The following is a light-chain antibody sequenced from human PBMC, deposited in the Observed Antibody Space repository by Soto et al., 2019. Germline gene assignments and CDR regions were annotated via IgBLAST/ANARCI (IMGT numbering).Light chain of an antibody. CDR2: EIN. J-gene: IGLJ1*01. CDR1: SSDVGDSNY. V-gene: IGLV2-8*01. Sequence: QSALTQPPSASGSPGRSVTISCTGTSSDVGDSNYVSWYQQHPGNAPKLIMYEINKRPSGVPGRFSGSKSGNTASLTVSGLQAEDEADYYCSSSAGNDNCVFGTGTKVTVL. CDR3: SSSAGNDNCV.